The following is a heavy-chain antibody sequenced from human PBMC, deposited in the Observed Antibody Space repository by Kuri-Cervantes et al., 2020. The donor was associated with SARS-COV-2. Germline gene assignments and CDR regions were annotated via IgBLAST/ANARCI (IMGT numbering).Heavy chain of an antibody. CDR3: AAKADTAMVDDYYFDY. J-gene: IGHJ4*02. CDR1: GFTFSSYA. Sequence: GGSLRLSCAASGFTFSSYAMSWVRQAPGKGLEWVSVIYSGGSTYYADSVKGRFTISRHNSKNTLYLQMNSLRAEDTAVYYCAAKADTAMVDDYYFDYWGQGTLVTVSS. V-gene: IGHV3-53*04. D-gene: IGHD5-18*01. CDR2: IYSGGST.